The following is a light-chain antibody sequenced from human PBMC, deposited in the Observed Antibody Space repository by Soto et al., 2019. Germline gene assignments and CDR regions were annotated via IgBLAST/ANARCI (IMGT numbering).Light chain of an antibody. CDR2: DVS. Sequence: QSVLTQPASVSGSPGQSITISCTGTSSDVGGYNYVSWYQQHPGKAPKLMIYDVSNRPSGVSNRFSGSKSGNTASLTIFGLQAEDEADYCCSSYTSSHVFGTGTKLTVL. CDR3: SSYTSSHV. V-gene: IGLV2-14*01. CDR1: SSDVGGYNY. J-gene: IGLJ1*01.